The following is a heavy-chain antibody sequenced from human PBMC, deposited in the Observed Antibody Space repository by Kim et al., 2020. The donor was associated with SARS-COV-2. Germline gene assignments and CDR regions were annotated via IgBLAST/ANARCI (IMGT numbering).Heavy chain of an antibody. CDR3: ARGRRYNCDY. CDR1: GYNFNTYW. CDR2: IYPGDSET. Sequence: GESLKISCKGSGYNFNTYWIGWVRQKPGKGLEWMGIIYPGDSETRYSPSFRGQVTISVDKSTSTAHLQWSGLKASDTAMYYCARGRRYNCDYWGQGTQVTVSS. J-gene: IGHJ4*02. D-gene: IGHD2-2*02. V-gene: IGHV5-51*01.